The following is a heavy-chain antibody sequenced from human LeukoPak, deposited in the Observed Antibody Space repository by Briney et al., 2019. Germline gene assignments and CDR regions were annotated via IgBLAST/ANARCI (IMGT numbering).Heavy chain of an antibody. J-gene: IGHJ6*03. CDR3: ARDRRVGAADDYYYYYYYMDV. D-gene: IGHD2-15*01. Sequence: PGASVKVSCKASGYTFTGYYMHWVRQAPGQGLEWMGWINPNSGGTNYAQKFQGRVTMTRDTSISTAYMELSRLRSDDTAVYYCARDRRVGAADDYYYYYYYMDVWGKGTTVTVSS. CDR1: GYTFTGYY. CDR2: INPNSGGT. V-gene: IGHV1-2*02.